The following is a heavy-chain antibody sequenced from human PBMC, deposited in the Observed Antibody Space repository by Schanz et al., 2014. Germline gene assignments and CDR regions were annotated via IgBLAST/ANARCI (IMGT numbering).Heavy chain of an antibody. J-gene: IGHJ4*02. V-gene: IGHV1-24*01. CDR1: GYSLNELS. CDR2: FHHEDGDT. CDR3: ARDGEAAAGCDY. Sequence: QVQLVQSGAEVKKPGASVKVSCKVSGYSLNELSMHWVRQAPGRGLEWMGGFHHEDGDTVYAQKFQGRVIMTRDTSTSTVYMELSSLRSEDTAVYYCARDGEAAAGCDYWGQGTLXTVSS. D-gene: IGHD6-13*01.